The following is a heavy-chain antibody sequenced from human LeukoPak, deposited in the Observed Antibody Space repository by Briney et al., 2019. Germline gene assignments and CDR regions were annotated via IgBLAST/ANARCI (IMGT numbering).Heavy chain of an antibody. Sequence: ASVKVSCKASGYTFTSYGISWVRQAPGQGLEWMGWISAYNGNTNYAQKLQGRATMTTDTSTSTAYMELRSLRSDDTAVYYCARSKAARHGYYYMDVWGKGTTVTVSS. D-gene: IGHD6-6*01. J-gene: IGHJ6*03. CDR2: ISAYNGNT. CDR1: GYTFTSYG. CDR3: ARSKAARHGYYYMDV. V-gene: IGHV1-18*01.